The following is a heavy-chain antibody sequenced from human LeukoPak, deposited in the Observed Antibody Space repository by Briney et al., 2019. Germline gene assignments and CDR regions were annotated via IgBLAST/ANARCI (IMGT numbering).Heavy chain of an antibody. V-gene: IGHV3-20*04. CDR1: GFTFDDYG. Sequence: GGSLRLSCAASGFTFDDYGMSWVRQAPGKGLEWVSGINWNGGSTGYADSVKGRFTISRDNAKNSLYLQMNSLRAEDTALYYCKVAVVAATGAFDIWGQRTMVTVSS. D-gene: IGHD2-15*01. CDR3: KVAVVAATGAFDI. J-gene: IGHJ3*02. CDR2: INWNGGST.